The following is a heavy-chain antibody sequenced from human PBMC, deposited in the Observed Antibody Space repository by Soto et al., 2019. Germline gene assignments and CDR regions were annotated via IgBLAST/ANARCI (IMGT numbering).Heavy chain of an antibody. CDR3: ARGGREWLTPFEY. J-gene: IGHJ4*02. CDR1: GFTFSSYG. CDR2: SSATGAGT. D-gene: IGHD6-19*01. V-gene: IGHV3-23*01. Sequence: EVQLLESGGGLVQPGGSLRLSCAASGFTFSSYGMTWVRQAPGKGLEWVSFSSATGAGTYYADSVKGRFTISRDNSENTLYLQMHSLRADDTSVYYCARGGREWLTPFEYWGQGTLVTVSS.